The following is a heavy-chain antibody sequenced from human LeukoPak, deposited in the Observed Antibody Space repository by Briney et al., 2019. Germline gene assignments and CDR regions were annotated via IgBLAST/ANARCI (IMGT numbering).Heavy chain of an antibody. CDR3: ARAKYSGGWYICLDY. D-gene: IGHD6-19*01. CDR1: GYTFTGYY. CDR2: INPNSGAT. V-gene: IGHV1-2*02. J-gene: IGHJ4*02. Sequence: ASVKVSCKASGYTFTGYYIHWVRQPPGQGLEWMGWINPNSGATNYAQKFQGRVTMTRDTSISTAFMELSRLKSDDTAVYYCARAKYSGGWYICLDYWGQGTLVSVSS.